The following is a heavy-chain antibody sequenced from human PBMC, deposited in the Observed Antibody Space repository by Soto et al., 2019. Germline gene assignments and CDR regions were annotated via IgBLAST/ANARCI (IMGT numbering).Heavy chain of an antibody. J-gene: IGHJ3*02. Sequence: QVQLQESGPGLVKPSGTLSLTCAVSGASISSSNWWTWVRQPPGKGLVWIGEISHSGSTNYNPSLRSQISISVDKSKKQFSLELRSVTAADTAAYYCARSPSSSWYGGGAFEIWGHGTMVTVSS. CDR3: ARSPSSSWYGGGAFEI. D-gene: IGHD6-13*01. CDR1: GASISSSNW. CDR2: ISHSGST. V-gene: IGHV4-4*02.